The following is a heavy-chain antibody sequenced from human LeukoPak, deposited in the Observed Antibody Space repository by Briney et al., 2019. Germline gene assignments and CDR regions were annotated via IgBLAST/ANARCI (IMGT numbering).Heavy chain of an antibody. D-gene: IGHD1-26*01. CDR3: ARLVGAMDAFDI. Sequence: GGSLRLSCVASGFSFSSYGMHWVRQAPGKGLEWVANIKQDGSEKYYVDSVKGRFTISRDNAKNSLYLQMNSLRAEDTAVYYCARLVGAMDAFDIWGQGTMVTVSS. V-gene: IGHV3-7*01. CDR1: GFSFSSYG. J-gene: IGHJ3*02. CDR2: IKQDGSEK.